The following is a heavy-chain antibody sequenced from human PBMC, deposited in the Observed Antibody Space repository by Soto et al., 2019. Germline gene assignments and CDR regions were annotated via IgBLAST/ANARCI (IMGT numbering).Heavy chain of an antibody. V-gene: IGHV1-46*01. CDR3: ARPLYYYDSSGSFEN. D-gene: IGHD3-22*01. Sequence: QVQLVQSGAEVKKPGASVKVSCKASGYTFTSYYMHWVRQAPGQGLEWMGIINPSGGSTSYAQKFEGRVTMTRDTSTSTVYMELSSLRSEDTAVYYCARPLYYYDSSGSFENWGQGTLVTVSS. J-gene: IGHJ4*02. CDR1: GYTFTSYY. CDR2: INPSGGST.